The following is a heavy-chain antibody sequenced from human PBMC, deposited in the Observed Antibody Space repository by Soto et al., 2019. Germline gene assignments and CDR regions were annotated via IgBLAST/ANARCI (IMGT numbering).Heavy chain of an antibody. CDR2: ISSSGGTK. CDR3: ARGYSSSWTYNWFDP. J-gene: IGHJ5*02. CDR1: GFSFSDYY. D-gene: IGHD6-13*01. V-gene: IGHV3-11*01. Sequence: QVQLVESGGGLVKPGGSLRLSCAASGFSFSDYYMTWIRQAPGKGLEWVSYISSSGGTKYHADSVKGRFTISRDNAKNSLYLQMNSLRAEDTAVYYCARGYSSSWTYNWFDPWGLGTLVTVSS.